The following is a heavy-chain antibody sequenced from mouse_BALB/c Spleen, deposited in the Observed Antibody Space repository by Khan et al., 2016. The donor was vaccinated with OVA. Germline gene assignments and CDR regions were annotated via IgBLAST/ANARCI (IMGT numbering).Heavy chain of an antibody. CDR3: ARDRIDY. Sequence: VQLQQSGAELAKPGASVKMSCKASGYTFTSYWMHWIKQRPGPGLEWIGYINPTSGYTDYTQKFKDKATLTADKSSSTAYMQLNSLTSDDSAVYYCARDRIDYWGQGTTLTVSS. V-gene: IGHV1-7*01. J-gene: IGHJ2*01. CDR2: INPTSGYT. CDR1: GYTFTSYW.